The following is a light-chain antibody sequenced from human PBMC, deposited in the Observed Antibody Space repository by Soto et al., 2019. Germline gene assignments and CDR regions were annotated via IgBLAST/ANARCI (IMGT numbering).Light chain of an antibody. Sequence: IQMTQSPSSLSASVGDRVTITCQAIQGISNYLAWYQQKPGKVPKLLIYAASTLQSGVPSRFSGSGSGTDFTLTISSLQPEDAATYYCQKYNSAPLTFGGGTKVDIK. J-gene: IGKJ4*01. CDR1: QGISNY. CDR3: QKYNSAPLT. V-gene: IGKV1-27*01. CDR2: AAS.